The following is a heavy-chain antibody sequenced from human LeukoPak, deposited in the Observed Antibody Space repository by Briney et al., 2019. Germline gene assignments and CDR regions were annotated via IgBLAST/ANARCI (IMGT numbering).Heavy chain of an antibody. D-gene: IGHD2-21*02. CDR1: GFTFSSYG. J-gene: IGHJ4*02. V-gene: IGHV3-30*18. CDR2: ISYDGSNK. CDR3: AKEDLYYCGGDCPAPFDY. Sequence: GRSLRLSCAASGFTFSSYGMHWVRQAPGKGLEWVAVISYDGSNKYYADSVKGRFTISRGNSKNTLYLQMNSLRAEDTAVYYCAKEDLYYCGGDCPAPFDYWGQGTLVTVSS.